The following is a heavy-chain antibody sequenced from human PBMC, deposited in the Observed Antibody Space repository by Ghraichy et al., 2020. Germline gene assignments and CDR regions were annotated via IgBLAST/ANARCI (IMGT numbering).Heavy chain of an antibody. Sequence: SQTLSLTCAVYGGSFRDYYWTWIRQPPGKGLEYIGEIDHSGRMDHNPSLRSRVTMSVDTSRNHFSLKLSSVTATDTAVYYCARATLRDGMDVWGQGTTVIVSS. CDR3: ARATLRDGMDV. J-gene: IGHJ6*02. V-gene: IGHV4-34*01. CDR2: IDHSGRM. CDR1: GGSFRDYY.